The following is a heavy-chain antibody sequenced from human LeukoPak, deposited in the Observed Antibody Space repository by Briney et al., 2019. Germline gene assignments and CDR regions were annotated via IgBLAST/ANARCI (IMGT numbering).Heavy chain of an antibody. CDR1: GFTFSSYS. D-gene: IGHD6-19*01. V-gene: IGHV3-30*03. Sequence: GGSLRLSCAASGFTFSSYSMTWVRQAPGKGLEWVAVISYDGSNKYYADSVKGRFTISRDNSKNTLYLQMNSLRAEDTAVYYCARAGGWSKPFDYWGQGTLVTVSS. J-gene: IGHJ4*02. CDR2: ISYDGSNK. CDR3: ARAGGWSKPFDY.